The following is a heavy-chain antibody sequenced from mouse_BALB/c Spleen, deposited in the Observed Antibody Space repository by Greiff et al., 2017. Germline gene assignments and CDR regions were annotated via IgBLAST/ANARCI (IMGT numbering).Heavy chain of an antibody. CDR2: ISSGGST. Sequence: EVQVVESGGGLVKPGGSLKLSCAASGFTFSSYAMSWVRQTPEKRLEWVASISSGGSTYYPDSVKGRFTISRDNARNILYLQMSCLRSEDTAMYYCARGGRYDNFDYWGQGTTLTVSS. V-gene: IGHV5-6-5*01. CDR1: GFTFSSYA. J-gene: IGHJ2*01. D-gene: IGHD2-14*01. CDR3: ARGGRYDNFDY.